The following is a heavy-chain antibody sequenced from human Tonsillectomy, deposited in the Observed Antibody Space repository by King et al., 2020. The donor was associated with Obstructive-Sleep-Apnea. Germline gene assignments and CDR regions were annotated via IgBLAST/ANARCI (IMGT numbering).Heavy chain of an antibody. CDR1: GVTFSSYN. J-gene: IGHJ4*02. CDR3: AGQGWDF. CDR2: FISGSITI. D-gene: IGHD6-19*01. Sequence: VQLVESGGGLVQPGGSLRLSCAASGVTFSSYNMNWVRQAPGKGPEWFSYFISGSITIYYADSVKGRFTISRDNAKNSLYLQMNSLRAEDTAIYYCAGQGWDFWGQGTLVTVSS. V-gene: IGHV3-48*04.